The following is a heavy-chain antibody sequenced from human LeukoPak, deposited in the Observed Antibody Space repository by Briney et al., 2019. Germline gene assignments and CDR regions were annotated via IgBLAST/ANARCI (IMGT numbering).Heavy chain of an antibody. CDR1: GFAFSSYG. D-gene: IGHD3-10*01. V-gene: IGHV3-30*18. Sequence: PGGSLRLSCAASGFAFSSYGMHWVRQAPGKGLEWVAVISYDGSNKYYADSVKGRFTISRDNSKNTLYLQMNSLRAEDTAVYYCAKVAYTGGSGSYLPLEFDYWGQGTLVTVSS. CDR3: AKVAYTGGSGSYLPLEFDY. CDR2: ISYDGSNK. J-gene: IGHJ4*02.